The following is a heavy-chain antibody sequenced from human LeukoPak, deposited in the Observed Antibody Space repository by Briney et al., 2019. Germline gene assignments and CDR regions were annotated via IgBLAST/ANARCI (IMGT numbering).Heavy chain of an antibody. CDR3: ARGQLDSYNPFDY. D-gene: IGHD1-1*01. CDR2: ISRSSGAI. J-gene: IGHJ4*02. CDR1: GLTFSSYS. Sequence: GGSLRLSCTASGLTFSSYSMNWVRQAPGKGLEWISYISRSSGAIYYADSVKGRFTISRDNAENSLYLRMSSLRAVDKAVYFCARGQLDSYNPFDYWGQGILVTVSS. V-gene: IGHV3-48*01.